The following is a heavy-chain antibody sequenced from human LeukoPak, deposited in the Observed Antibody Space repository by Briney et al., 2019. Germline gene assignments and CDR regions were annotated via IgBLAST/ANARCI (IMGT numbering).Heavy chain of an antibody. J-gene: IGHJ4*02. D-gene: IGHD6-13*01. CDR3: AKELSSSWGY. CDR2: INERGTDS. CDR1: GFTFSGHW. V-gene: IGHV3-74*03. Sequence: GGSLRLSCTASGFTFSGHWIHWVRQPPGMGLVWVSRINERGTDSMYAESVKGRFTISRDNAKNTVYLQMNSLRAEDTAVYYCAKELSSSWGYWGQGTLVTVSS.